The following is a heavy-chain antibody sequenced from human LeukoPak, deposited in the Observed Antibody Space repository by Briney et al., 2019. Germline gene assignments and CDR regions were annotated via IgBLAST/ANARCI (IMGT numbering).Heavy chain of an antibody. CDR3: AKAKRDSSGWYSLDAFDI. D-gene: IGHD6-19*01. Sequence: GGSLRLSCAASGFTFDDYAMHWVRQAPGKGLEWVSLISGDGGSTYYADSVKGRFTISRDNSKNSLYLQMNSLRTEDTALYYCAKAKRDSSGWYSLDAFDIWGQGTMVTVS. J-gene: IGHJ3*02. CDR1: GFTFDDYA. CDR2: ISGDGGST. V-gene: IGHV3-43*02.